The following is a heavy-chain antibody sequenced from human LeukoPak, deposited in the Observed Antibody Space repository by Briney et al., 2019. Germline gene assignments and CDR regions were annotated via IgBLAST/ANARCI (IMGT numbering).Heavy chain of an antibody. V-gene: IGHV4-59*08. CDR2: IYYSGST. Sequence: SETLSLTCTVSGGSISSYYWSWIRQPPGKGLEWIGYIYYSGSTNYNPSLKSRVTISVDTSKNQFSLKLSSVTAADTAVYYCARHPYSSGWYVYWGQGTLVTASS. D-gene: IGHD6-19*01. CDR1: GGSISSYY. CDR3: ARHPYSSGWYVY. J-gene: IGHJ4*02.